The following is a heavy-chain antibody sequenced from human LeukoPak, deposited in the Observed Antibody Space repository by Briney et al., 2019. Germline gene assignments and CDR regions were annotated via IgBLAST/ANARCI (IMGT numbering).Heavy chain of an antibody. J-gene: IGHJ4*02. CDR1: GGTFSSYA. CDR3: ARDKRRDSSWYLDC. D-gene: IGHD6-13*01. Sequence: SVKVSCKASGGTFSSYAISWVRQAPGQGLEWMGGIIPIFGTANYAQKFQGRVTITADESTSTAYMELSSLRSEDTAVYYCARDKRRDSSWYLDCWGQGTLVTVSS. V-gene: IGHV1-69*13. CDR2: IIPIFGTA.